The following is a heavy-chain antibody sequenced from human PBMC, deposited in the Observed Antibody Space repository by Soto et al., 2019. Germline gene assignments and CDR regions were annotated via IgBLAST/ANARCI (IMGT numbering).Heavy chain of an antibody. CDR2: IIPIFGTA. CDR3: ADDRATNWFDP. V-gene: IGHV1-69*06. J-gene: IGHJ5*02. D-gene: IGHD5-12*01. CDR1: GGTFSSYA. Sequence: VASVKVSCKASGGTFSSYAISWVRQAPGQGLEWMGGIIPIFGTANYAQKFQGRVTITADKSTSTAYMELSSLRSEDTAVYYCADDRATNWFDPWGQGTLVTVSS.